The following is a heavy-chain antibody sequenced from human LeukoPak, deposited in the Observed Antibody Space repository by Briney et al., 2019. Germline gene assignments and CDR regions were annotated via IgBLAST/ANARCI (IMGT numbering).Heavy chain of an antibody. J-gene: IGHJ1*01. CDR3: VRWGVTAGMQD. CDR1: GFTFSSDW. V-gene: IGHV3-7*01. Sequence: PEGSLRLSCEASGFTFSSDWMGWVRQAPGKGLEWVANINPDGGDTYYVDSVKGRFTISRSNAKKSLFLQMNSLRAEDTALYHCVRWGVTAGMQDWGQGTLVTVSS. D-gene: IGHD6-19*01. CDR2: INPDGGDT.